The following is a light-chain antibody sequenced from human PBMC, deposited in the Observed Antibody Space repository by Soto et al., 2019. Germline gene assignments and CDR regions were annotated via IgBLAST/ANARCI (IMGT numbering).Light chain of an antibody. CDR2: TAS. Sequence: DIQMTQSPSSLSASVGDRVTITCRASQNINNYLNWYQQKSGEAPKLLIYTASSLQSGVPARASGSGSGTEFILTISSLQPEDFATYYCQQSYSVPLTFGGGTKVDIK. V-gene: IGKV1-39*01. CDR3: QQSYSVPLT. CDR1: QNINNY. J-gene: IGKJ4*01.